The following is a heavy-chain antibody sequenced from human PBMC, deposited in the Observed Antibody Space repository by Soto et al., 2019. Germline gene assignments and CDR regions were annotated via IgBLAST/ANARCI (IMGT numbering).Heavy chain of an antibody. V-gene: IGHV3-33*01. CDR3: ARDMNYYDSSGYYYFDY. J-gene: IGHJ4*02. D-gene: IGHD3-22*01. CDR2: IWYDGSNK. CDR1: GFTFSSYG. Sequence: GGSLRLSCAASGFTFSSYGMHWVRQAPGKGLEWVAVIWYDGSNKYYADSVKGRFTISRDNSKNTLYLQMNSLRAEDTAVYYCARDMNYYDSSGYYYFDYWGQGTLVTVSS.